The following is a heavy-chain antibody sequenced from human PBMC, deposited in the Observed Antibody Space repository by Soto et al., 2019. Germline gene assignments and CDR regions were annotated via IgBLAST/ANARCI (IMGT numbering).Heavy chain of an antibody. CDR2: IITISGTR. CDR1: GCSFSNHA. V-gene: IGHV1-69*13. J-gene: IGHJ4*02. CDR3: ARGPDRSGFYLFDF. D-gene: IGHD3-22*01. Sequence: SVKVSCKASGCSFSNHAISWVRQAPGQGPEWMGGIITISGTRNYAQKFRGRVTITEDESMTTAYMELSSLRSEDSAVYYCARGPDRSGFYLFDFWGQGTLVTVSS.